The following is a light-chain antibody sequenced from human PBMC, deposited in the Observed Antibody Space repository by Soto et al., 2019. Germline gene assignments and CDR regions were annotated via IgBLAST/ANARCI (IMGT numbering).Light chain of an antibody. J-gene: IGKJ4*01. CDR1: QSVTNNY. CDR3: QKYDTYSPRLA. CDR2: AAS. Sequence: EIVLTQSPGTLSMSPGERATLSCRASQSVTNNYLAWYQQKPGQAPRLLIFAASNRATGIPDRFSGSGSGTDFTLTISRLEPEDFAMYYCQKYDTYSPRLAFGGGTTVEIK. V-gene: IGKV3-20*01.